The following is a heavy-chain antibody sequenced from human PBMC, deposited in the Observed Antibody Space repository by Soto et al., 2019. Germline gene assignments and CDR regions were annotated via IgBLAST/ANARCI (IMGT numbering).Heavy chain of an antibody. Sequence: ASVKVSCKTSGYTSAAYYIHWIRQAPGQGLEWMGWINPTSGGTVYAQNFQDRVTMTRDTSISTAYMELRRLNSDDTAVYYCARDPDHGDYWGYFFDSWGQGTPVTVSS. D-gene: IGHD4-17*01. V-gene: IGHV1-2*02. J-gene: IGHJ4*02. CDR3: ARDPDHGDYWGYFFDS. CDR2: INPTSGGT. CDR1: GYTSAAYY.